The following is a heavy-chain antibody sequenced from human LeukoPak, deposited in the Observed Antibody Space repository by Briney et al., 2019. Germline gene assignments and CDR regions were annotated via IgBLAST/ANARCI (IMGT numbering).Heavy chain of an antibody. CDR3: ATERSNSLNY. D-gene: IGHD6-6*01. V-gene: IGHV3-66*02. CDR1: GFTVSSNH. Sequence: GGSLRLSCVASGFTVSSNHMNWVRQAPGKGLEWVSVIYGGGSTYYADSVKGRFTISRDNSKNTLYLQMNSLRAEDTAVYYCATERSNSLNYWGQGTLVTVSS. CDR2: IYGGGST. J-gene: IGHJ4*02.